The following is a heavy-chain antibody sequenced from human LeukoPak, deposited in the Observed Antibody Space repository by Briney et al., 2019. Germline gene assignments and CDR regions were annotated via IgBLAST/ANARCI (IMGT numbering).Heavy chain of an antibody. CDR3: ARDVVIVVVHHAFDI. CDR1: GFTFSSYG. D-gene: IGHD3-22*01. Sequence: GGSLRLSCAASGFTFSSYGMHWVRQAPGKGLEWVAVISYDGSNKYYADSVKGRFTISRDNSKNTLYLQMNSLRAEDTAVYYCARDVVIVVVHHAFDIWGQGTMVTVSS. CDR2: ISYDGSNK. V-gene: IGHV3-30*03. J-gene: IGHJ3*02.